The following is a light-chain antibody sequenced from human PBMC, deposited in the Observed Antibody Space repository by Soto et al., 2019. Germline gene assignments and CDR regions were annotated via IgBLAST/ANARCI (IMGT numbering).Light chain of an antibody. CDR2: DAS. V-gene: IGKV3-11*01. CDR1: QSVSSY. Sequence: EIVLTQSPATLSLSPGERATLSCRASQSVSSYLAWYQQKPGQAPRLLIYDASNRATGIPARFSGSGSGTDFTLAISSPEPEDLAVYYCQQRSNWPGYTFGQGTKLEIK. CDR3: QQRSNWPGYT. J-gene: IGKJ2*01.